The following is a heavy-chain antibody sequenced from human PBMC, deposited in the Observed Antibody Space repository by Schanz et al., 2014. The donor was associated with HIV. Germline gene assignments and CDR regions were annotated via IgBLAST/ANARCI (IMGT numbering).Heavy chain of an antibody. D-gene: IGHD6-19*01. CDR1: GITFSTSG. V-gene: IGHV3-21*01. CDR3: ARGEYRGGSEAFDI. J-gene: IGHJ3*02. Sequence: VQLVESGGGVVQPGRSLRLSCAASGITFSTSGMHWVRQAPGKGLEWVSSITSGGYIYYADSLRGRFTISRDNARNSLYLQMNSLRAEDTAVYYCARGEYRGGSEAFDIWGRGTMVTVSS. CDR2: ITSGGYI.